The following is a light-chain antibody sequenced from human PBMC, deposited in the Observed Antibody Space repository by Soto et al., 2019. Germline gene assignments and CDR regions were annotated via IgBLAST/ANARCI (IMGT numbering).Light chain of an antibody. CDR1: SGDLGLYNY. J-gene: IGLJ2*01. Sequence: QSALTQPPSASGSPGQSITISCAGTSGDLGLYNYVSWFQQHPGKAPKLIIFEVNKRPSGVPDRFSGSKSGNTASLTVSGLQADDEAQYYCSSYAGSNTLIFGGGTKLTV. V-gene: IGLV2-8*01. CDR2: EVN. CDR3: SSYAGSNTLI.